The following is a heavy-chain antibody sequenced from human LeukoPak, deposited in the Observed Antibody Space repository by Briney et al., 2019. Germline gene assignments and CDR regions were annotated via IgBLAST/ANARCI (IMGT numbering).Heavy chain of an antibody. CDR1: GYTFTSYG. CDR3: ARIEKGYSSSSHSPYYYYMDV. J-gene: IGHJ6*03. Sequence: EASVKVSCKASGYTFTSYGISWVRQAPGQGPEWMGWISAYNGNTNYAQKLQGRVTMTTDTSTSTAYMELRSLRSDDTAVYYCARIEKGYSSSSHSPYYYYMDVWGKGTTVTVSS. D-gene: IGHD6-6*01. CDR2: ISAYNGNT. V-gene: IGHV1-18*01.